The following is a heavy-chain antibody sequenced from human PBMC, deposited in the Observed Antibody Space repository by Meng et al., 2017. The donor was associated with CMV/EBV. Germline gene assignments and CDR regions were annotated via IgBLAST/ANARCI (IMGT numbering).Heavy chain of an antibody. CDR1: GFPFSRYA. V-gene: IGHV3-23*01. CDR2: ISGSGGST. Sequence: GFPFSRYALGWVLQAPGKGLEWVSAISGSGGSTCYAASVKGRFTISRDNSKNTLYLQMNSLRAEDTAVYYCARYYYDSSGYPKYFDYWGQGTLVTVSS. D-gene: IGHD3-22*01. CDR3: ARYYYDSSGYPKYFDY. J-gene: IGHJ4*02.